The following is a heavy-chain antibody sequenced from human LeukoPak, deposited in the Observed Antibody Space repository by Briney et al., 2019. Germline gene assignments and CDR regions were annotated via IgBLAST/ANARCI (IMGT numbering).Heavy chain of an antibody. V-gene: IGHV1-2*02. CDR3: ARDGRTLAARGIFDY. CDR1: GYTFTGYY. Sequence: ASVKVSCKASGYTFTGYYMHWVRQAPGQGLEWMGWINPSSGGTNYAQKFQGRVTMTRDTSISTAYMELSRLRSDDTAVYYCARDGRTLAARGIFDYWGQGTLVTVSS. J-gene: IGHJ4*02. D-gene: IGHD2-15*01. CDR2: INPSSGGT.